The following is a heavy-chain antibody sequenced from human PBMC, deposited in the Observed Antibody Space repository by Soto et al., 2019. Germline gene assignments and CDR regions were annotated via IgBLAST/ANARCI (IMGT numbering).Heavy chain of an antibody. CDR2: VNTDSGTS. J-gene: IGHJ3*02. V-gene: IGHV3-74*03. CDR3: AREAVYCSRTSSYRRAFDT. D-gene: IGHD2-2*01. Sequence: VQLVDTGGALVRPGGSLRLSCAASGFTFSGHWMHWVRQVPGKGLEWVSRVNTDSGTSAYADSVKGRFTISRENAKNNLDLQMSGLRAEDAAVYYCAREAVYCSRTSSYRRAFDTWGQGTTVSVS. CDR1: GFTFSGHW.